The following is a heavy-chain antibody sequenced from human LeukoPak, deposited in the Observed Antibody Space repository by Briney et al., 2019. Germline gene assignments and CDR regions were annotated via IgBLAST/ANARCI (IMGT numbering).Heavy chain of an antibody. CDR3: ARVPDYDFWSGYYFDY. CDR1: GFTFSSYW. D-gene: IGHD3-3*01. J-gene: IGHJ4*02. V-gene: IGHV3-74*01. CDR2: ISSDGSST. Sequence: GGSLRLSCAASGFTFSSYWMHWVRQAPGKGLVWVSRISSDGSSTSYADSVKGRFTISRDNAKNTLYLQMNSLRAEDTAVYYCARVPDYDFWSGYYFDYWGQGTLVTVSS.